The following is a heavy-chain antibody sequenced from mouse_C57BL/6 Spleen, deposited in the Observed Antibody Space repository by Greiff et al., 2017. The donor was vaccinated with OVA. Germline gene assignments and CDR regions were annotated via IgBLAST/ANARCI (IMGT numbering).Heavy chain of an antibody. J-gene: IGHJ4*01. Sequence: VKLQESGAELVRPGHSVTVSCKASGYAFTNYLIEWVKQRPGQGLEWIGVINTGSGGTDYKEKIKGKATLTADKSSSTADMQLSSLTSEDSAVYFCARSGGNYWGAIDYWGQGTSVTVSS. D-gene: IGHD2-1*01. V-gene: IGHV1-54*01. CDR3: ARSGGNYWGAIDY. CDR1: GYAFTNYL. CDR2: INTGSGGT.